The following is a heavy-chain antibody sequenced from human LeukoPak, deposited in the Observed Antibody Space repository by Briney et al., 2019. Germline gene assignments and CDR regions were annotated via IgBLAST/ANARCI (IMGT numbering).Heavy chain of an antibody. V-gene: IGHV3-23*01. CDR1: GFTFSSYA. D-gene: IGHD3-10*01. CDR3: AAPYGSDDS. CDR2: ISGGGGST. Sequence: GGSLRLSCAASGFTFSSYAMSWVRQAPGKGLEWVSAISGGGGSTYYADSVKGRFTISRDNSRNTLYLQMNSLRAEDTAVYYCAAPYGSDDSWGQGTLVTVSS. J-gene: IGHJ4*02.